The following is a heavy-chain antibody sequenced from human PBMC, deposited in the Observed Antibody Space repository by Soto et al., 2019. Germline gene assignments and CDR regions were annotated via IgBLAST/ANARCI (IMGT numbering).Heavy chain of an antibody. V-gene: IGHV3-9*01. J-gene: IGHJ4*02. D-gene: IGHD3-22*01. CDR1: GFTFDDYA. CDR2: ISWNSGHI. CDR3: AKGRGDSGYYILFDY. Sequence: GGSLRLSCAASGFTFDDYAMHWVRQPPGKGLEWVSSISWNSGHIGYTDSVKGRFTISRDNAKNSLYLQMNSLRSEDTALYYCAKGRGDSGYYILFDYWGQGT.